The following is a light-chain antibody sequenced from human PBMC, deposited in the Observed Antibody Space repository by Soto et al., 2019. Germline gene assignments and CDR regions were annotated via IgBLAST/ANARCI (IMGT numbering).Light chain of an antibody. CDR2: GAS. CDR1: QSVNSH. J-gene: IGKJ4*01. CDR3: QQYNNWPGT. V-gene: IGKV3-15*01. Sequence: IVMTQSPATLPVSPGGRATLPCRTSQSVNSHLAWYQHKPGQAPRLLIYGASSRATGIPTRFSGSGSGTEFTLTIDSLQSEDFAIYFCQQYNNWPGTFGGGTKVDIK.